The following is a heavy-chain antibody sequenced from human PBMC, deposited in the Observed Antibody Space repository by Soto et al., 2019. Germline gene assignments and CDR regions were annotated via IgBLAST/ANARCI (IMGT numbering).Heavy chain of an antibody. Sequence: GASVKVSCKASGYTFTGYYMHWVRQAPGQGLEWMGWINPNSGGTNYAQKFQGWVTMTRDTSISTAYMELSRLRSDDTAVYYCARGISPYDSSGYLLPGWFDPWGQGTLVTVSS. J-gene: IGHJ5*02. CDR2: INPNSGGT. D-gene: IGHD3-22*01. CDR1: GYTFTGYY. CDR3: ARGISPYDSSGYLLPGWFDP. V-gene: IGHV1-2*04.